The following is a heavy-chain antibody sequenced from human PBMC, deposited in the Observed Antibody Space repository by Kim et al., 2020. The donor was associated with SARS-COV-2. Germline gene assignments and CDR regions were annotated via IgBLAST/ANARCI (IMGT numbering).Heavy chain of an antibody. Sequence: GGSLRLSCAASGFTFSTSAMSWVRQAPGKGLEWVSRISKDGKRTYYADSVKGRFTISSDNAKNSLYLQMNSLRVEDTAVYYCARDRTGGGFDYWGQGTLVTVSS. J-gene: IGHJ4*02. CDR1: GFTFSTSA. CDR3: ARDRTGGGFDY. D-gene: IGHD2-15*01. V-gene: IGHV3-23*03. CDR2: ISKDGKRT.